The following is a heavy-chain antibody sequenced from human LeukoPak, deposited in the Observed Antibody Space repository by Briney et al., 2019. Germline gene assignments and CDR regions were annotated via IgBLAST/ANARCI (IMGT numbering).Heavy chain of an antibody. CDR2: ISSSGSTI. V-gene: IGHV3-48*03. CDR1: GFTFSSYE. Sequence: LGGSLRLSCAASGFTFSSYEMNWVRQAPGKGLEWVSYISSSGSTIYYADSVKGRFTISRDNAKNSLYLQMNSLRAEDTAVYYCARGPYYFDYWGQGTLVTVSS. J-gene: IGHJ4*02. CDR3: ARGPYYFDY.